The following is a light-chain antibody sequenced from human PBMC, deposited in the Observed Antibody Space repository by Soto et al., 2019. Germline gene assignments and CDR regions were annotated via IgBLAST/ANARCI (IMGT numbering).Light chain of an antibody. J-gene: IGKJ5*01. CDR1: QSVSSS. Sequence: EIVFTQSPVTLSLSQVERATLSFMASQSVSSSLAWYQQKPGLAPTLLISDASSRASGVPDRFTGGGSGTDFTLTIRRLEPEDFALYYCQQYAGSPINCGQGTRREI. V-gene: IGKV3-20*01. CDR3: QQYAGSPIN. CDR2: DAS.